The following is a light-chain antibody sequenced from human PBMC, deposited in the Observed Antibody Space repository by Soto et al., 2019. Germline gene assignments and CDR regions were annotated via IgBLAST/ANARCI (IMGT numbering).Light chain of an antibody. V-gene: IGKV3-11*01. J-gene: IGKJ4*01. CDR3: QQRSDWPLT. CDR2: DAS. CDR1: QSVGSS. Sequence: EIVLTQSPATLSLSPGERATLSGWASQSVGSSLAWYQQKPGQAPRLLIYDASNRATGIPARFSGSGSGTDFTLTISSLEPEDFAVYYCQQRSDWPLTFDGGTKVEIK.